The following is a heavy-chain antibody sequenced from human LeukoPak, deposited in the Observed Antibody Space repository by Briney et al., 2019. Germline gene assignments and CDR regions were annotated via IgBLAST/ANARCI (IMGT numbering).Heavy chain of an antibody. CDR3: ARDPSPYYSDYGH. J-gene: IGHJ4*02. CDR2: IYSGGGT. V-gene: IGHV3-66*01. CDR1: GVTVSASY. D-gene: IGHD4-11*01. Sequence: GGSLRLSCAASGVTVSASYMSWVRQAPGKGLELVSIIYSGGGTDYADSVKGRFTISRDNSKNTVYLQMNNLRAEDTAVYYCARDPSPYYSDYGHWGQGTLVIVSS.